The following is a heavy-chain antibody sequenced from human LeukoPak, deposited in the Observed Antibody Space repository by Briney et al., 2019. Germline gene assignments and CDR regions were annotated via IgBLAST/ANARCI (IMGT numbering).Heavy chain of an antibody. CDR1: GFTFDDYG. CDR2: ISGSGGST. D-gene: IGHD1-1*01. V-gene: IGHV3-23*01. Sequence: PGGSLRLSCAASGFTFDDYGMHWVRQAPGKGLEWVSAISGSGGSTYYADSVKGRFTISRDNSKNTLYLQMNSLRAEDTAVYYCAKDGYDYYYYYMDVWGKGTTVTVSS. CDR3: AKDGYDYYYYYMDV. J-gene: IGHJ6*03.